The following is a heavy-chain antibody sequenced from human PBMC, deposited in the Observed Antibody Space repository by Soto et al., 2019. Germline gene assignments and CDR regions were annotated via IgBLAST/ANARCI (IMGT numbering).Heavy chain of an antibody. J-gene: IGHJ6*03. CDR2: INHSGST. CDR1: GGSFSGYY. D-gene: IGHD6-13*01. CDR3: ANLAAAGPDRYYYYYYMDV. Sequence: SETLSLTCAVYGGSFSGYYWSWIRQPPGKGLEWIGEINHSGSTNYNPSLKSRVTISVDTSKNQFSLKLSSVTAADTAVYYCANLAAAGPDRYYYYYYMDVWGKGTTVTVSS. V-gene: IGHV4-34*01.